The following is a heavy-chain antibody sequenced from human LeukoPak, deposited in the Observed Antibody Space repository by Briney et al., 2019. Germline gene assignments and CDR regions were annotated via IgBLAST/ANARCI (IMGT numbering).Heavy chain of an antibody. CDR2: IIPILGIA. Sequence: SVEVSCKASGGTFSSYAISWVRQAPGQGLEWMGRIIPILGIANYAQKFQGRVTITADKSTSTAYMELSSLRSEDTAVYYCATTLRSSSFTFDYWGQGTLVTVSS. J-gene: IGHJ4*02. CDR1: GGTFSSYA. D-gene: IGHD6-6*01. CDR3: ATTLRSSSFTFDY. V-gene: IGHV1-69*04.